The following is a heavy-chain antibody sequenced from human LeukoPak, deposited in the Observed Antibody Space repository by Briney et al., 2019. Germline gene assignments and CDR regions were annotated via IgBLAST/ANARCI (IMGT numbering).Heavy chain of an antibody. CDR2: IYHTGST. V-gene: IGHV4-59*11. Sequence: PSETLSLTCNVSGGFLSSHYWSWVRRSPEKGLEWIGQIYHTGSTHYNPSLRGRFAIPVDTSNNKFFLNVKSVTAADTAVYYCAREGRWGMKYYFDFWGQGTLVIVSS. CDR3: AREGRWGMKYYFDF. D-gene: IGHD4-23*01. CDR1: GGFLSSHY. J-gene: IGHJ4*02.